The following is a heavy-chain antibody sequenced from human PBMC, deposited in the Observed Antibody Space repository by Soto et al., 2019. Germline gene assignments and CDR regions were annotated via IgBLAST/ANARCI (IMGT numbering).Heavy chain of an antibody. CDR3: ASAELGAIAEAGTLFDY. J-gene: IGHJ4*02. Sequence: SVKVSCKASGGTFSSYAISWVRQAPGQGLEWMGGIIPIFGTANYAQKFQGRVTITADESTSTAYMELSSLRSEDTAVYYCASAELGAIAEAGTLFDYWGQGTLATVSS. CDR2: IIPIFGTA. CDR1: GGTFSSYA. D-gene: IGHD6-13*01. V-gene: IGHV1-69*13.